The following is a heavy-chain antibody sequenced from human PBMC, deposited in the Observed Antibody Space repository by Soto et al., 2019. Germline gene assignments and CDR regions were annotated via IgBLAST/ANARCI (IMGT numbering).Heavy chain of an antibody. CDR1: GFTFSSYA. J-gene: IGHJ4*02. D-gene: IGHD3-10*01. V-gene: IGHV3-23*01. Sequence: GGSLRLSCAASGFTFSSYAMSWVRQAPGKGLEWVSAISGSGGSTYYADSVKGRFTISRDNSKNTLYLQMNSLRAEDTAVYYCAKGPITMVRGDPAPNDYWGQGTLVTVS. CDR2: ISGSGGST. CDR3: AKGPITMVRGDPAPNDY.